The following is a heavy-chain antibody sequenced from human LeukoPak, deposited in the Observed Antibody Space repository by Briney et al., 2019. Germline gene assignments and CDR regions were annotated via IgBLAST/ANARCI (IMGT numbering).Heavy chain of an antibody. CDR2: ILYEGSNT. CDR1: GFTFSSFA. D-gene: IGHD1-26*01. Sequence: GRSLRLSCAAYGFTFSSFAMHWVRQPPGKGLGWVAVILYEGSNTYYADSVTGRFTISRDKSKNTLYLQMTRLRAEDTDVYYCARDQWSGSHYGLNPFDLWGGGTLATVSS. CDR3: ARDQWSGSHYGLNPFDL. J-gene: IGHJ2*01. V-gene: IGHV3-30-3*01.